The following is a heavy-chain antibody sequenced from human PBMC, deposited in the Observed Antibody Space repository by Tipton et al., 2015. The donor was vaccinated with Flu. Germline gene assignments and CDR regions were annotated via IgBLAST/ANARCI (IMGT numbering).Heavy chain of an antibody. Sequence: SLRLSCAVSGSTFSNYDMNWVRQAPGKGLEWVPSISSSGSYIYYADSVKGRFTISRDNAKNSLYLQMNSLRAEDTALYYCVKDYGSGSYYNSNWFDPWGQGTLVTVSS. CDR2: ISSSGSYI. D-gene: IGHD3-10*01. J-gene: IGHJ5*02. CDR1: GSTFSNYD. V-gene: IGHV3-21*04. CDR3: VKDYGSGSYYNSNWFDP.